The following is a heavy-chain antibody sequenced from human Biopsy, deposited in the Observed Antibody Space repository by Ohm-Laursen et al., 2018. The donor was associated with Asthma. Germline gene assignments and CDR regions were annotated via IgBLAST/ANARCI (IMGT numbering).Heavy chain of an antibody. D-gene: IGHD1-7*01. Sequence: RSLRLSCSASGFTFSNYGMHWVRQAPGKGLDWVAVISFDGSNKNYTDSVKGRFTISRDNSRNTLHLQMNSLRAEDTAVYYCAKDVFPRRELRRGPDYWGQGTLVTVSS. CDR2: ISFDGSNK. CDR3: AKDVFPRRELRRGPDY. V-gene: IGHV3-30*18. CDR1: GFTFSNYG. J-gene: IGHJ4*02.